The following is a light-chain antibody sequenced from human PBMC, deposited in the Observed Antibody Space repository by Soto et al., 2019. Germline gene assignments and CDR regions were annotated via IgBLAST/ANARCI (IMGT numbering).Light chain of an antibody. J-gene: IGKJ4*01. CDR1: QRIGSY. V-gene: IGKV3-11*01. CDR2: DAS. Sequence: EIVLTQSPATLSLSPGERATLSCRASQRIGSYLAWYQQKPGQAPRLLIFDASNRATGIPVRFSGSGSGTDFTLTISGLEPEDFAVYYCQQYFGTPLTFGGGTKVEIK. CDR3: QQYFGTPLT.